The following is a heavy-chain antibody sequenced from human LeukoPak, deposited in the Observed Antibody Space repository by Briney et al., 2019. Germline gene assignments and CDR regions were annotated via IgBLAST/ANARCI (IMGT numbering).Heavy chain of an antibody. CDR3: TRLLPSSHHFFDS. Sequence: AGGSLRLSCVVSGFSVSNDYTSWVRQAPGKGLEWVSVIYGGGDTYYADSVRGRFTISRDNFENTLFLQMDSLRAEDTAVYYCTRLLPSSHHFFDSWGQGALVTVSS. CDR2: IYGGGDT. J-gene: IGHJ4*02. CDR1: GFSVSNDY. V-gene: IGHV3-53*01. D-gene: IGHD6-6*01.